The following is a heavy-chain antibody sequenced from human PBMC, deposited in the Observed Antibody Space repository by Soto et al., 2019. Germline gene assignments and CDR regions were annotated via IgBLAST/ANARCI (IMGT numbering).Heavy chain of an antibody. J-gene: IGHJ5*02. Sequence: ASETLSLTCTVSGGSISSYYWSWIRQPPGKGLEWIGYIYYSGSTNYNPSLKSRVTISVDTSKNQFSLKLSSVTAADTAVYYCARGSDYYDSSGPLPFDPWGQGTLVTVSS. V-gene: IGHV4-59*01. CDR3: ARGSDYYDSSGPLPFDP. CDR2: IYYSGST. D-gene: IGHD3-22*01. CDR1: GGSISSYY.